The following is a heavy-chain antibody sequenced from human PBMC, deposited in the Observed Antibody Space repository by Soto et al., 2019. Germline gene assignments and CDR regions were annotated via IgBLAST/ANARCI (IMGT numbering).Heavy chain of an antibody. CDR1: GGSISSGDYY. Sequence: PSETLSLTCTVSGGSISSGDYYWIWIRQPPGKVLEWIGYIYYSGSTYYNPSLKSRVTISVDTSKNQFSLKLSSVTAADTAVYYCAREWLGLPEKQWLGNWFDPWGQGTLVTVSS. J-gene: IGHJ5*02. CDR3: AREWLGLPEKQWLGNWFDP. D-gene: IGHD6-19*01. CDR2: IYYSGST. V-gene: IGHV4-30-4*01.